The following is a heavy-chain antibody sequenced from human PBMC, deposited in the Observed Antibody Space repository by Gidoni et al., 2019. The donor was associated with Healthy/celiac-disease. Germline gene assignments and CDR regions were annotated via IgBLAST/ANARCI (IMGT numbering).Heavy chain of an antibody. J-gene: IGHJ5*02. D-gene: IGHD5-18*01. CDR2: INAGNGNT. V-gene: IGHV1-3*01. CDR1: GYTFTSYA. CDR3: ARNVDTLYWFDP. Sequence: QVQLVQSGAEVKKPGASVTVSCKASGYTFTSYALHWVRQAPGQRLEWMGWINAGNGNTKYSQKFQGRVTITRDTSASTAYMELSSLRSEDTAVYYCARNVDTLYWFDPWGQGTLVTVSS.